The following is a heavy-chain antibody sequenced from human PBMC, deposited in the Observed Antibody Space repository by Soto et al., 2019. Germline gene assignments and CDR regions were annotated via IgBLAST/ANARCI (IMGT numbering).Heavy chain of an antibody. D-gene: IGHD6-19*01. J-gene: IGHJ4*02. V-gene: IGHV4-31*03. CDR3: ARRYGWLYFDY. CDR1: GGSIRSGGYY. CDR2: IYYSGST. Sequence: SETLSLTCTVSGGSIRSGGYYWSWIRQHPGKGLEWIGYIYYSGSTYYNPSLKSRVTISVDTSKNQFSLKLSSVTAADTAVYYCARRYGWLYFDYWGQGSLVTVS.